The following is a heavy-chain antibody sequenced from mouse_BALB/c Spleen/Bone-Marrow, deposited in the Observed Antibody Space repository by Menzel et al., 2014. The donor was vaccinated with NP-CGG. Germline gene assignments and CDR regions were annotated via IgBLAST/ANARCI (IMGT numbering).Heavy chain of an antibody. CDR2: IDPANYNT. V-gene: IGHV14-3*02. CDR3: SINSMSY. Sequence: EVQLQQSGAELVKPGASVKLSCTASGFNIKDTYMHWVKQRPEQGLEWIGRIDPANYNTKYDTKFQGNSTITAHTSSNTPYLQLITLTSKNTAFYYFSINSMSYWGQRTLVTVSA. CDR1: GFNIKDTY. J-gene: IGHJ3*01.